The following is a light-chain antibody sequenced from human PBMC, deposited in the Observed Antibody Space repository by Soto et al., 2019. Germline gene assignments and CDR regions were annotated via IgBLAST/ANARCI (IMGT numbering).Light chain of an antibody. CDR2: YAS. CDR3: QRYGSSPPIT. CDR1: QIVDSNY. J-gene: IGKJ5*01. Sequence: EIVLSQSPGTVSLSPGERATLSCRASQIVDSNYLAWYQHKPGQAPRLLIYYASSRVTGIPDRFSGSGSGTDFTLTISRLEPEDFAVYYCQRYGSSPPITFGQGTRLEIK. V-gene: IGKV3-20*01.